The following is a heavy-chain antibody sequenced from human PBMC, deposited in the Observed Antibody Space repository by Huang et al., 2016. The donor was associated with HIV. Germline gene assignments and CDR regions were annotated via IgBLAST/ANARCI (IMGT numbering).Heavy chain of an antibody. CDR3: AMSLRYQYDSRSYWGRYFDY. Sequence: QVQLEQSGPAVRKPGSSVKVSCQASGGSFSDQIISWVRQAPGQRFEWMGGIIPLFRAPAYAQEFKGLVTMPADESTATIYMELNSLTSEDTAVYYCAMSLRYQYDSRSYWGRYFDYWGQGTLVTVSS. V-gene: IGHV1-69*01. CDR2: IIPLFRAP. J-gene: IGHJ4*02. CDR1: GGSFSDQI. D-gene: IGHD3-16*01.